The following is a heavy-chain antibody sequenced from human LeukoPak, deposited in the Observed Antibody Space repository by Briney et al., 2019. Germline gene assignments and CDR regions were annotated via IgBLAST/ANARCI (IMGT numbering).Heavy chain of an antibody. J-gene: IGHJ4*02. Sequence: GGSLRLSCAASGFTFSSYAMSWVRQAPGKGLEWVSSISGSGGSRYYADSVRGRFTISRDNSKNTLYLQMNRLRAEDTAVYYCANYFHRRTLRYFDYWGQGTLVTVSS. D-gene: IGHD1/OR15-1a*01. CDR2: ISGSGGSR. CDR3: ANYFHRRTLRYFDY. V-gene: IGHV3-23*01. CDR1: GFTFSSYA.